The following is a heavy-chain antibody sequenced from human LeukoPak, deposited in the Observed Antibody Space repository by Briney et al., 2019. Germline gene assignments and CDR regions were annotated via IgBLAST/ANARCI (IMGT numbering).Heavy chain of an antibody. CDR1: GFTFSTYN. Sequence: GGSLRLSCAASGFTFSTYNMNWVRQAPGKGLEWVSYISSSSSTIYYADSVKGRFTISRDNAKSSLYLQMNSLRAEDTAVYYCARGTSGDYYISNWFDPWGQGTLVTVSS. J-gene: IGHJ5*02. D-gene: IGHD3-22*01. CDR2: ISSSSSTI. CDR3: ARGTSGDYYISNWFDP. V-gene: IGHV3-48*01.